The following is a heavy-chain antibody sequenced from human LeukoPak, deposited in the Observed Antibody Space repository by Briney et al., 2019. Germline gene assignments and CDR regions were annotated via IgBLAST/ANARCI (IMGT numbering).Heavy chain of an antibody. J-gene: IGHJ4*02. Sequence: GGSLRLSCAASGFTVSSNFMSWVRQAPGKGLEWVSVIYNGGSTYYADSVKGRFTISRDNSKNTLYLQMNSLRAEDTAVYYCARVGRAAGSYYFDYWGQGTLVTVSS. V-gene: IGHV3-53*05. CDR2: IYNGGST. CDR1: GFTVSSNF. CDR3: ARVGRAAGSYYFDY. D-gene: IGHD6-13*01.